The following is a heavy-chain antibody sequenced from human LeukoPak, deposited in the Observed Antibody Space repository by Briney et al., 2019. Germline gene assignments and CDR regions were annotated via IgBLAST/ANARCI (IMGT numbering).Heavy chain of an antibody. CDR3: ATKQWLAPPPDS. J-gene: IGHJ4*02. D-gene: IGHD6-19*01. CDR1: GCTFSKYW. Sequence: PGLSLRLPCAASGCTFSKYWMLWVRQAPGKGLESVSRINTDWTVTTYADSAKGRFTDSRDNADHTMFLQTNSERYEYSGVHYCATKQWLAPPPDSWGQGTPVTVSS. CDR2: INTDWTVT. V-gene: IGHV3-74*01.